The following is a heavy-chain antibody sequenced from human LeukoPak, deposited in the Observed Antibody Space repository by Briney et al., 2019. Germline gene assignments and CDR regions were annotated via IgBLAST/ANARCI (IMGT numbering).Heavy chain of an antibody. V-gene: IGHV4-61*02. J-gene: IGHJ4*02. CDR1: GGSISSGSYY. CDR2: IYTSGST. D-gene: IGHD1-26*01. CDR3: ARSRGPGSHYGLGY. Sequence: PSETPSLTCTVSGGSISSGSYYWSWIRQPAGKGLEWIGRIYTSGSTNYNPSLKSRVTMSVDTSKNQVSLKLSSVTAADTAVYYCARSRGPGSHYGLGYWGQGTLVTVSS.